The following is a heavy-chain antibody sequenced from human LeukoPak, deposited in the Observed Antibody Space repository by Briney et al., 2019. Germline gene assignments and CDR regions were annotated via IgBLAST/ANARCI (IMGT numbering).Heavy chain of an antibody. CDR1: GCTFSSYD. V-gene: IGHV3-23*01. CDR2: MSGSARIT. CDR3: AKKGFGDLLCYFDY. Sequence: GSLRLSCSASGCTFSSYDMSWVRHAPGKGLEWVSGMSGSARITCYADSVKGRFTISRDNSKNTLYLQMNSLRAEDTAVYYCAKKGFGDLLCYFDYWGQGTLVTVSS. J-gene: IGHJ4*02. D-gene: IGHD3-10*01.